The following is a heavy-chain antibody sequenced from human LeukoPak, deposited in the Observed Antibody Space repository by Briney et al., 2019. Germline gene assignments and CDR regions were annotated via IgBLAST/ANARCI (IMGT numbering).Heavy chain of an antibody. CDR3: AKDINAVAAHGWDAGIYYYYGMDV. Sequence: PGGSLRLSCAPSGFTFSDYYMIWIRQAPGKGREGGSYISRSGSTIYYADSVKRGFTISSDNAKNSLYLQMNSLRAEDTALYYCAKDINAVAAHGWDAGIYYYYGMDVWGQGTTVTVSS. J-gene: IGHJ6*02. D-gene: IGHD6-19*01. V-gene: IGHV3-11*01. CDR2: ISRSGSTI. CDR1: GFTFSDYY.